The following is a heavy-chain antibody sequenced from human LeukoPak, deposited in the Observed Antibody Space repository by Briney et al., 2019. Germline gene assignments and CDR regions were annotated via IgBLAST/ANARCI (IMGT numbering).Heavy chain of an antibody. CDR2: INYSGAT. CDR1: GGSVSSDSYY. Sequence: SETLSLTCTVSGGSVSSDSYYWVWVRQPPGKGLEWTGSINYSGATFYSSSLKSRITLSMDASKNQFSLRLTSVTAADTAVYYCARDRYGSGCLDYWGQGTLVTVSS. D-gene: IGHD6-19*01. J-gene: IGHJ4*02. CDR3: ARDRYGSGCLDY. V-gene: IGHV4-39*02.